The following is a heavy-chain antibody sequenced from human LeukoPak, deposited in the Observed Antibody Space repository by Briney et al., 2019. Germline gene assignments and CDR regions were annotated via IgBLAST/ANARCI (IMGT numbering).Heavy chain of an antibody. CDR2: IKQDGSEK. Sequence: HPGGSLRLSCAASGFTFSSYWMSWVRQVPGKGLEWVANIKQDGSEKYYVDSVKGRFTISRDNAKNSLYLQMNSLRAEDTAVYYCARIPGGYSSGWYKIHYFDYWGQGTLVTVSS. CDR3: ARIPGGYSSGWYKIHYFDY. D-gene: IGHD6-19*01. V-gene: IGHV3-7*01. J-gene: IGHJ4*02. CDR1: GFTFSSYW.